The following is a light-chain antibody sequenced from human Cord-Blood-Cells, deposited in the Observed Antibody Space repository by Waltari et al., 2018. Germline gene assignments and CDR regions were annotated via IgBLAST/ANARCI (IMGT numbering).Light chain of an antibody. V-gene: IGLV2-11*01. J-gene: IGLJ1*01. Sequence: QSALTQPRSVSGSPGQSVTISCTGTSSDVGGYNSFSLYQQHPGKAPQPMIYDVSKRPSGVPDRFSGSKSGNTASLTISGLQAEDEADYYCCSYAGSYTYVFGTGTKVTVL. CDR1: SSDVGGYNS. CDR3: CSYAGSYTYV. CDR2: DVS.